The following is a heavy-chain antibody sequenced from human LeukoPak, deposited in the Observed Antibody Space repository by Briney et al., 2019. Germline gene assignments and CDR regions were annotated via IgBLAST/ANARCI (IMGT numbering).Heavy chain of an antibody. CDR3: AREVDTRYGSGRVYYFDY. CDR1: GYTFTSYG. V-gene: IGHV1-18*01. Sequence: ASVKVSCEASGYTFTSYGISWVRQAPGQGLEWMGWISAYNGNTNNAQKFQGRVTMTTDTSTSTAYMELRGLRSDDTAVYYCAREVDTRYGSGRVYYFDYWGQGTLVTVSS. CDR2: ISAYNGNT. J-gene: IGHJ4*02. D-gene: IGHD3-10*01.